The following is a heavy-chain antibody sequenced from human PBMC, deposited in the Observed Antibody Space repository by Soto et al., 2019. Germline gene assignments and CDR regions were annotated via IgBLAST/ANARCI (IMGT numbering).Heavy chain of an antibody. V-gene: IGHV3-53*01. J-gene: IGHJ6*02. CDR3: ARDVAARPGDYYYYYGMDV. D-gene: IGHD6-6*01. Sequence: QSGGSLRLSCAASGFTVSSNYMSWVRQAPGKGLEWVSVIYSGGSTYYADSVKGRFTISRDNSKNTLYLQMNSLRAEDTAVYYCARDVAARPGDYYYYYGMDVWGQGTTVTVSS. CDR2: IYSGGST. CDR1: GFTVSSNY.